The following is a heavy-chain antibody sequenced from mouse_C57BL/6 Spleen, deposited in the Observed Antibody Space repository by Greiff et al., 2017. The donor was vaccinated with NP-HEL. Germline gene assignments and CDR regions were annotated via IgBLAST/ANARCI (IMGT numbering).Heavy chain of an antibody. Sequence: VQLKESGPGLVKPSQSLSLTCSVTGYSITSGYYWNWIRQFPGNKLEWMGYISYDGSNKYNPSLKNRISITRDTSKNQFFLKLNSVTTEDTATYYCASNYYGSSYDYAMDYWGQGTSVTVSS. CDR3: ASNYYGSSYDYAMDY. CDR1: GYSITSGYY. J-gene: IGHJ4*01. V-gene: IGHV3-6*01. CDR2: ISYDGSN. D-gene: IGHD1-1*01.